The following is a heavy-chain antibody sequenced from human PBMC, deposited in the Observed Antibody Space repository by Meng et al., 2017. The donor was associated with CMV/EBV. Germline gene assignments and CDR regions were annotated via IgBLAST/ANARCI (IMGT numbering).Heavy chain of an antibody. CDR3: AKDDSRLLYWDPYYYGMDV. CDR1: GFPFSSFG. CDR2: IRYDGSNK. D-gene: IGHD2-2*02. J-gene: IGHJ6*02. V-gene: IGHV3-30*02. Sequence: LSLTCAASGFPFSSFGMHWVRQAPGKGLEWVAFIRYDGSNKYYADSVKGRFTISRDNSKNTLYLQMNSPRAEDTAVYYCAKDDSRLLYWDPYYYGMDVWGQGTTVTVSS.